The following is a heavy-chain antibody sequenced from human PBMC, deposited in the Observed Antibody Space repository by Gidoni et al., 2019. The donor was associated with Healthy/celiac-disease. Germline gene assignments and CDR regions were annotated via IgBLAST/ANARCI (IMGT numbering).Heavy chain of an antibody. CDR2: INHSGST. CDR1: GGSFSGYY. J-gene: IGHJ4*02. D-gene: IGHD3-22*01. Sequence: QVQLQQWGAGLLKPSETLSLTCAVYGGSFSGYYWSWIRQPPGKGLEWIGEINHSGSTNYNPSLKSRVTISVDTSKNQFSLKLSSVTAADTAVYYCARGKKYYYDSRDYFDYWGQGTLVTVSS. CDR3: ARGKKYYYDSRDYFDY. V-gene: IGHV4-34*01.